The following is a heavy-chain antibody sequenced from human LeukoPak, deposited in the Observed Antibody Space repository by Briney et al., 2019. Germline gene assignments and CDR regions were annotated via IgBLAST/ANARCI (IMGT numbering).Heavy chain of an antibody. CDR1: XFXFSXXS. CDR2: ISSSSSYI. Sequence: XRXSXAAXXFXFSXXSMNWVRQAPGKGLEWVSSISSSSSYIYYADSVKGRFTISRDNAKNSLYLQMNSLRAEDTAVYYCARGLDEMSSSMGVWGQGTTVTVSS. V-gene: IGHV3-21*01. J-gene: IGHJ6*02. CDR3: ARGLDEMSSSMGV.